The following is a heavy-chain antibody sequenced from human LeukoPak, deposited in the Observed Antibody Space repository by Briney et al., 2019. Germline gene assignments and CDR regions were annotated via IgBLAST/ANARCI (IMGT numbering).Heavy chain of an antibody. CDR3: ARVLDIVATLFDP. D-gene: IGHD5-12*01. J-gene: IGHJ5*02. CDR1: GGSFSGYY. Sequence: PSETLSLTCAVYGGSFSGYYWSWIRQPPGKGLEWIGEIDHSGSTNYNPTLKSRVTISVDTSKNQFSLNLSSATAADTAVYYCARVLDIVATLFDPWGQGTLVTVSS. CDR2: IDHSGST. V-gene: IGHV4-34*01.